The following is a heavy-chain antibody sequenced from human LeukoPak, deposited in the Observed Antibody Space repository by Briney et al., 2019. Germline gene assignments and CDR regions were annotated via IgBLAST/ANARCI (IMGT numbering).Heavy chain of an antibody. CDR2: FSGSGGST. CDR1: GFTYSRYA. J-gene: IGHJ4*02. D-gene: IGHD3-10*01. CDR3: AKDRQGLLWFGELLDIDY. V-gene: IGHV3-23*01. Sequence: GGSLRLSCAASGFTYSRYAMSWVRHAPGKGLEGVSAFSGSGGSTYYADSVKGRFTISRDNSKNTLYLQMNSLRAEDTAVYYCAKDRQGLLWFGELLDIDYWGQGTLVTVSS.